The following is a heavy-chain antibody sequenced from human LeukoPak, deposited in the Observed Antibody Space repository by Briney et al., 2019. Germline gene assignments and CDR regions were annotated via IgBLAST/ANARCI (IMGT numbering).Heavy chain of an antibody. CDR2: ISSSGSTI. CDR1: GFTFSSYE. CDR3: ARGGDTYYDILTGYYDY. V-gene: IGHV3-48*03. J-gene: IGHJ4*02. D-gene: IGHD3-9*01. Sequence: GGSLRLSCAASGFTFSSYEMNWVRQAPGKGLEWVSNISSSGSTIYYADSVKGRFTISRDNAKNSLYLQMNSLRAEDTAVYYCARGGDTYYDILTGYYDYWGQGTLVTVSS.